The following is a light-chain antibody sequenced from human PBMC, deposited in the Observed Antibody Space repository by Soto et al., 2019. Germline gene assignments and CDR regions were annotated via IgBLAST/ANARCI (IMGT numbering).Light chain of an antibody. CDR3: QQSYTTPLT. V-gene: IGKV1-39*01. CDR2: AAS. Sequence: DIQMTQSPSPLSASVGDRVTITCRASQRINTYVNWYQQRPGKAPKLLIYAASILQRGVPSKFSGSGSGSEFSLTIHSLQPDDFATYYCQQSYTTPLTFGGGTKVEI. CDR1: QRINTY. J-gene: IGKJ4*01.